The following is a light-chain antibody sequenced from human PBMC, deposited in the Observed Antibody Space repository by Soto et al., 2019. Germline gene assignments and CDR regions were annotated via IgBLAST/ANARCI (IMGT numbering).Light chain of an antibody. CDR3: QQYGSSPLT. CDR1: QSVSSGY. Sequence: EIVLTPSPGTLSLSPGERATLSCRASQSVSSGYLAWYQQKPGQAPRLLLYDASSRATGIPDRFSGSGSGTDFTLTISRLEPEDFAVYYCQQYGSSPLTCGGGTKVEIK. J-gene: IGKJ4*02. CDR2: DAS. V-gene: IGKV3-20*01.